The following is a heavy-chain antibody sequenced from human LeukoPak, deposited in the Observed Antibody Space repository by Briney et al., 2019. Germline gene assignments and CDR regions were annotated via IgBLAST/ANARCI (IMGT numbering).Heavy chain of an antibody. J-gene: IGHJ4*02. D-gene: IGHD3-10*01. CDR2: INHSGST. CDR3: AREGSYFGSGSPPLEF. CDR1: GGSFRDYY. V-gene: IGHV4-34*01. Sequence: SETLSLTCAVYGGSFRDYYWTWIRQSTGKGLEWIGEINHSGSTTYNPSLKSRVTISVDASKNQFSLKMSSVTAADTAVYYCAREGSYFGSGSPPLEFWSRGTQVTVSS.